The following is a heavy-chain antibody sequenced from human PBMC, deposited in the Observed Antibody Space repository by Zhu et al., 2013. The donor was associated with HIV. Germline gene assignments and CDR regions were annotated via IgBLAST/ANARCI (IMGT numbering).Heavy chain of an antibody. D-gene: IGHD3-10*01. CDR3: ARDKELLWFGEFQEGGMDV. CDR1: GYPFNTYY. CDR2: INPSGGST. V-gene: IGHV1-46*02. J-gene: IGHJ6*02. Sequence: QVQLVQSGAEVKKPGASVKVSCRTSGYPFNTYYIHWVRQAPGQGLEWMGIINPSGGSTSYAQKFQGRVTMTRDTSTSTVYMELSSLRSVDTAVYYCARDKELLWFGEFQEGGMDVWGQGTTVTVSS.